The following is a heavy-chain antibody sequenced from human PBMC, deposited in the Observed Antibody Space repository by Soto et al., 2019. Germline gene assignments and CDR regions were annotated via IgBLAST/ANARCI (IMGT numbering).Heavy chain of an antibody. CDR2: IYNGGTT. J-gene: IGHJ5*02. CDR3: ARGGPSSKWLDP. Sequence: PSXTLSLTCTVSGGSVSSYYCSWVEQPPGKRPEWIAYIYNGGTTNYNPSLKSRLTISLDTSKNQFSLKLSSVTAADTAVYFCARGGPSSKWLDPWGQGIQVTVSS. V-gene: IGHV4-59*02. CDR1: GGSVSSYY.